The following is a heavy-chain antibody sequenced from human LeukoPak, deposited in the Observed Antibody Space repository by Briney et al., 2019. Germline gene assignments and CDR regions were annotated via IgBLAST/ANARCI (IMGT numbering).Heavy chain of an antibody. V-gene: IGHV3-23*01. CDR1: GFTFSNLA. CDR2: ISGSGGGT. CDR3: VKDNYADYASGGVDWYFDL. Sequence: GGSLRLSCAASGFTFSNLAMGWVRQAPGKGLAWVSGISGSGGGTYYVDSVRGRFTISRDNSKNTVFLDMNNMRADDTAVYFCVKDNYADYASGGVDWYFDLWGRGTLATVSS. D-gene: IGHD4-17*01. J-gene: IGHJ2*01.